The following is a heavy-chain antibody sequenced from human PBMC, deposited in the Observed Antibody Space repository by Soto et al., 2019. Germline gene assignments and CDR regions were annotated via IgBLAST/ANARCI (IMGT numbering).Heavy chain of an antibody. CDR1: GGTFSSY. Sequence: QVKLVQSGAEVKKPGSSVKVSCKASGGTFSSYISWVRQAPGQGLEWMGRIIPILGIANYAQKFQGRVTITADKSTSTAYMELSSLRSEDTAVYYCARLLYYDSSGYPVDYWGQGTLVTVSS. D-gene: IGHD3-22*01. CDR3: ARLLYYDSSGYPVDY. CDR2: IIPILGIA. V-gene: IGHV1-69*02. J-gene: IGHJ4*02.